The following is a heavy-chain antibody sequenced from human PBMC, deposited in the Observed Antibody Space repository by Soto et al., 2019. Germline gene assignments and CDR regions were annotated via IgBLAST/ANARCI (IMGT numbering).Heavy chain of an antibody. CDR1: GGTFSSYT. CDR3: ARGTYCSGGSCYPRNYYYYMDV. D-gene: IGHD2-15*01. Sequence: QVQLVQSGAEVKKPGSSVKVSCKASGGTFSSYTISWVRQAPGQGLEWMGRIIPILGIANYAQKFQGRVTITADKSTSTGYMELSSLRSEDTAVYYCARGTYCSGGSCYPRNYYYYMDVWGKGTTVTVSS. J-gene: IGHJ6*03. CDR2: IIPILGIA. V-gene: IGHV1-69*02.